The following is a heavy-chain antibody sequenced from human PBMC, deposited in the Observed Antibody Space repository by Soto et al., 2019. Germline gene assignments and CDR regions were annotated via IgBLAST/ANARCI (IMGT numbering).Heavy chain of an antibody. CDR2: IRSKANRYAT. Sequence: HPGWSLRLSCAASGFTFSRAAMHWVRQASGKGLEWVGRIRSKANRYATAYAAWVKGRFTISRDDSKNTAYLQMNSLKNEDTAVYYCTLVGATGYWGQGTLVTAPQ. D-gene: IGHD1-26*01. CDR1: GFTFSRAA. V-gene: IGHV3-73*01. J-gene: IGHJ4*02. CDR3: TLVGATGY.